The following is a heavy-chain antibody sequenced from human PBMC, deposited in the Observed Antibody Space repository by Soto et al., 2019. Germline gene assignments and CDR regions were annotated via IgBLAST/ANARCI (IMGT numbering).Heavy chain of an antibody. CDR3: ARPLRDRNFYHGLAV. Sequence: ASVKVSCKASGYTFTSYGISWVRQAPGQGLEWMGWISAYNGNTNYAQKLQGRVTMTTDTSTSTAYMELRSLRSDDTAVYYCARPLRDRNFYHGLAVWGQGTTVTVSS. D-gene: IGHD3-22*01. V-gene: IGHV1-18*01. CDR2: ISAYNGNT. CDR1: GYTFTSYG. J-gene: IGHJ6*02.